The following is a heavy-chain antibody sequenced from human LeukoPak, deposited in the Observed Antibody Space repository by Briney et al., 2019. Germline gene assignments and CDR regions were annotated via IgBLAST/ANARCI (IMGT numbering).Heavy chain of an antibody. V-gene: IGHV3-23*01. D-gene: IGHD6-19*01. Sequence: GGSLRLSCAASGFTFSSYEMNWVRQAPGKGLEWVSAISGSGGSTYYADSVKGRFTISRDNSKNTLYLQMNSLRAEDTAVYYCAKAIAVAGTSPLDYWGQGTLVTVSS. J-gene: IGHJ4*02. CDR3: AKAIAVAGTSPLDY. CDR1: GFTFSSYE. CDR2: ISGSGGST.